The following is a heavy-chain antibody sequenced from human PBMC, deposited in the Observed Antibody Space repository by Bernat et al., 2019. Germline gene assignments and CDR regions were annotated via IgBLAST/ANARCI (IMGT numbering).Heavy chain of an antibody. CDR2: ISYDGSNK. Sequence: QVQLVESGGGVVQPGRSLRLSCAASGFTFSSYAMHWVRQAPGKGLEWVAVISYDGSNKYYAASVKGRFTISRDNSKNTLYLQMNSLRAEDTAVYYCAREHGDFYRYYFDYWGQGTLVTVSS. V-gene: IGHV3-30-3*01. D-gene: IGHD4-17*01. J-gene: IGHJ4*02. CDR3: AREHGDFYRYYFDY. CDR1: GFTFSSYA.